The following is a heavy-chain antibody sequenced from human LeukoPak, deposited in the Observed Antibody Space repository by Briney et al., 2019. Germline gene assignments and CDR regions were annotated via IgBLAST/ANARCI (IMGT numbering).Heavy chain of an antibody. CDR2: IYYTGTTNSGNT. CDR1: GASINSNY. V-gene: IGHV4-59*01. Sequence: SETLSLTCNVSGASINSNYWSWIRQPPGKGLEWIGYIYYTGTTNSGNTNYNPSLKSRVTMSIDTYKNQFSLKVTSLTAADTAVYYCARDFNHGQTPYNWFDAWGQGTLVTVSS. D-gene: IGHD1-14*01. CDR3: ARDFNHGQTPYNWFDA. J-gene: IGHJ5*02.